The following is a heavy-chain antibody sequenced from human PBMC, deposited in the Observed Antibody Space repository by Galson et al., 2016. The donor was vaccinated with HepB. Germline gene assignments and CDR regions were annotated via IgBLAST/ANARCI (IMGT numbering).Heavy chain of an antibody. J-gene: IGHJ4*02. CDR2: IFSSSTI. V-gene: IGHV3-48*02. Sequence: SLRLSCAASGFTFSSYSMHWVRQAPGRGLEWISFIFSSSTIYYADSVKGRFTISRDNAKNSLYLQMNSLTDEDTDVYFCARGWRENTLDYWGQGALVTVSS. D-gene: IGHD2/OR15-2a*01. CDR1: GFTFSSYS. CDR3: ARGWRENTLDY.